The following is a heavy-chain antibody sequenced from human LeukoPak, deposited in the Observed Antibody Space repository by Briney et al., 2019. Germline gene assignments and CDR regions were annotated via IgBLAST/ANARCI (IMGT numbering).Heavy chain of an antibody. J-gene: IGHJ3*02. V-gene: IGHV3-20*01. CDR1: GFTFDDYG. Sequence: AGSLSLSCAASGFTFDDYGMSWVRQAPGKGLEWVSGINWNGGSTGYADSVKGRFTISRDNAKNSLYLQMNSPRAEDTALYHCARGYFPPGRGANAFDIWGQGTMVTVSS. CDR2: INWNGGST. CDR3: ARGYFPPGRGANAFDI. D-gene: IGHD2/OR15-2a*01.